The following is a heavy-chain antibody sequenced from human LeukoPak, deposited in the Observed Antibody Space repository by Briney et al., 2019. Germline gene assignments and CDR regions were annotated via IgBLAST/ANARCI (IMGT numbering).Heavy chain of an antibody. J-gene: IGHJ4*02. V-gene: IGHV3-23*01. CDR3: ARDSTYYYDSGSSGPHYFDN. CDR2: ISGSGGST. CDR1: GFTFSSYA. Sequence: GGSLRLSCAASGFTFSSYAMSWVRQAPGRGLEWVSVISGSGGSTYYAASVKGRFTISRDSSKNTLYLQLNSLRAEDTAVYYCARDSTYYYDSGSSGPHYFDNWGQGTLVTVSS. D-gene: IGHD3-10*01.